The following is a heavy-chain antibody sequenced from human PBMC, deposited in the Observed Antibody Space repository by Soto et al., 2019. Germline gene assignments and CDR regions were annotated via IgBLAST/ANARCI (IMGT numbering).Heavy chain of an antibody. D-gene: IGHD3-22*01. V-gene: IGHV1-18*04. CDR1: GYTFTSYG. J-gene: IGHJ6*02. CDR2: ISAYNGNT. CDR3: ARSHYYGSSGYYYEYYGMDV. Sequence: ASVKVPCKASGYTFTSYGIIWVRQATGQGLEWMGWISAYNGNTNYAQKLQGRVTMTTDTSTSTAYMELRSLRSDDTAVYYCARSHYYGSSGYYYEYYGMDVWGQGTTVPVSS.